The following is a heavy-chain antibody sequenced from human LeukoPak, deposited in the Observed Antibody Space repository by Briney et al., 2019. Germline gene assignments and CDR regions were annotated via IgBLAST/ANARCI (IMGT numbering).Heavy chain of an antibody. CDR3: ARGLSSGSYYSGLDS. CDR1: GVSFSGYY. Sequence: PSETLSLTCAVYGVSFSGYYWSWIRQPPGKGLEWIGEIDHSGRTSYNPSLKSRVTISEDTSKNQFSLKLSSVTAADTAVYYCARGLSSGSYYSGLDSWGQGTLVTVSS. CDR2: IDHSGRT. J-gene: IGHJ4*02. D-gene: IGHD3-10*01. V-gene: IGHV4-34*01.